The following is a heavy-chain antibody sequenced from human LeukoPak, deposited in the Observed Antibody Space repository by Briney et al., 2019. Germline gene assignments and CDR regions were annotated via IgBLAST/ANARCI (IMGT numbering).Heavy chain of an antibody. CDR3: AREKRGYYGSGSYYNGMDV. CDR1: GFTFRNYY. D-gene: IGHD3-10*01. J-gene: IGHJ6*02. CDR2: ISSSSSTI. Sequence: GGSLRLSCAASGFTFRNYYMHWVRQAPGKGLEWVSYISSSSSTIYYADSVKGRFTISRDNAKNSLYLQMNSLRAEDTAVYYCAREKRGYYGSGSYYNGMDVWGQGTTVTVSS. V-gene: IGHV3-48*01.